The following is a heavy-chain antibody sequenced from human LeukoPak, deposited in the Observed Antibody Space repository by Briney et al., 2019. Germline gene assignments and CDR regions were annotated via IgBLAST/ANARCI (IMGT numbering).Heavy chain of an antibody. Sequence: ASVKVSCKASGYTFTNFDINWVRQATGQGLEWMGWMNPNSDNTGHAQKFQGRLTITWDTSITTAYMELTSLRSDDTAVYYCARVGYSNSYDYWGQGTPVTVSS. CDR3: ARVGYSNSYDY. CDR2: MNPNSDNT. J-gene: IGHJ4*02. CDR1: GYTFTNFD. D-gene: IGHD4-11*01. V-gene: IGHV1-8*03.